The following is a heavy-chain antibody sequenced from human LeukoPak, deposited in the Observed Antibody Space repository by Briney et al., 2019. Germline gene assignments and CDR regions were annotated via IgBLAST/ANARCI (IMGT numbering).Heavy chain of an antibody. Sequence: PSETLSLTCAVSGDSISSYYWSWIRQPPGKGLEWIGHIYHSGSTNYNPSLKSRVTISVDTSKNQFSLKLNSVTAAHTAVYYFARTTIAVANWFDPWGQGTLVTVSS. J-gene: IGHJ5*02. D-gene: IGHD6-19*01. CDR3: ARTTIAVANWFDP. CDR1: GDSISSYY. CDR2: IYHSGST. V-gene: IGHV4-59*12.